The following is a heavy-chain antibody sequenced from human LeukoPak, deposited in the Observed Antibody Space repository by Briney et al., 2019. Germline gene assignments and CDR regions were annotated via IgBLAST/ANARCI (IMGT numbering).Heavy chain of an antibody. CDR3: AKDNSPDQWQIYYYYGMDV. CDR1: GFTSSTFG. J-gene: IGHJ6*02. V-gene: IGHV3-30*18. Sequence: QTGGSRRLSSEPSGFTSSTFGMPWVRQVPGRGLGWVSVNPYVGSNKYYADSVKGRFTISRDNSKNTLYLQMNSLRAEDTAVYYCAKDNSPDQWQIYYYYGMDVWGQGTTVTVSS. CDR2: NPYVGSNK. D-gene: IGHD2/OR15-2a*01.